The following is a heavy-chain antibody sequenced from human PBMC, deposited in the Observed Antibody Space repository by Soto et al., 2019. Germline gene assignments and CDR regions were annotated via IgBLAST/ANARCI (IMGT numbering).Heavy chain of an antibody. V-gene: IGHV5-10-1*01. D-gene: IGHD6-13*01. CDR3: ASVLYTTYSSSSFRYYYYGMDV. Sequence: GESLKISCKGSGYSFTSYWISWVRQMPGKGLEWMGRIDPSDSYTNYSPSFQGHVTISADKSISTAYLQWSSLKASDAAMYYCASVLYTTYSSSSFRYYYYGMDVWGQGTTVTVSS. CDR1: GYSFTSYW. J-gene: IGHJ6*02. CDR2: IDPSDSYT.